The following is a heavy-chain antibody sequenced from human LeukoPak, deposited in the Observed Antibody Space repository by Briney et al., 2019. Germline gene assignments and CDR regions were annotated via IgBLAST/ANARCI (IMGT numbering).Heavy chain of an antibody. CDR3: ASMGIGDSDY. Sequence: PGGSLRLSCAASRFSFSAYPMGWVRRAPGKGLEWVAFIRDDGSNEYYADSVKGRFTISRDNSKNTLYLQMNNLRPEDTAVYYCASMGIGDSDYWGQGTLVTVSS. V-gene: IGHV3-30*02. J-gene: IGHJ4*02. D-gene: IGHD2-21*01. CDR1: RFSFSAYP. CDR2: IRDDGSNE.